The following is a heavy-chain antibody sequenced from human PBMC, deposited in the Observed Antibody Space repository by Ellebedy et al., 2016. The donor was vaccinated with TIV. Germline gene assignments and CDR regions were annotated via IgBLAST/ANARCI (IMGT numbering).Heavy chain of an antibody. CDR3: ARDGITMIVVVTHFDY. D-gene: IGHD3-22*01. Sequence: GESLKISCVASGFTFSTYSMNWVRQAPGKGLEWVSYISSSSSAIYYADFVKGRFTISRDNAKNSLYLQMNSLRAEDTAVYYCARDGITMIVVVTHFDYWGQGTLVTVSS. CDR1: GFTFSTYS. CDR2: ISSSSSAI. V-gene: IGHV3-48*04. J-gene: IGHJ4*02.